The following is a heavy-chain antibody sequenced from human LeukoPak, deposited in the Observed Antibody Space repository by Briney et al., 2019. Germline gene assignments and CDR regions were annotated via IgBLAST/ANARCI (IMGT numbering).Heavy chain of an antibody. CDR3: ARGSGYDAFDI. V-gene: IGHV4-34*01. CDR2: INHSGGT. D-gene: IGHD3-10*01. CDR1: GGSFSGFR. Sequence: PSETLSLTCAVSGGSFSGFRWHWIRQPPGKGPEWIGEINHSGGTTYNPSLKSRVTISVDTSKNQFSLKLSSVTAADTAVYYCARGSGYDAFDIWGQGTMVTVSS. J-gene: IGHJ3*02.